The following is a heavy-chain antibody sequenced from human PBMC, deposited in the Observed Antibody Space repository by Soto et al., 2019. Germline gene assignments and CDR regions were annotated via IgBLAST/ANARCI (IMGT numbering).Heavy chain of an antibody. CDR2: IKSKTDGGTT. CDR1: GFTFSNAW. Sequence: GGSLRLSCAASGFTFSNAWMSWVRQAPGKGLEWVGRIKSKTDGGTTDYAAPVKGRFTISRDDSKNTLYLQMNSLKTEDTAVYYCTTRPRYYDFWSGYYSSGYGMDVWGQGTTVTVSS. V-gene: IGHV3-15*01. CDR3: TTRPRYYDFWSGYYSSGYGMDV. J-gene: IGHJ6*02. D-gene: IGHD3-3*01.